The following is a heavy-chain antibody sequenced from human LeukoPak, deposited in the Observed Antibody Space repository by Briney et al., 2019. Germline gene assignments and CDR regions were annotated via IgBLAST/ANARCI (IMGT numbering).Heavy chain of an antibody. D-gene: IGHD1-26*01. CDR3: ARLGWELWGHYYYYYGMDV. CDR1: GGSISSGSYY. CDR2: IYTSGST. V-gene: IGHV4-61*02. Sequence: PSETLSLTCTVSGGSISSGSYYWGWIRQPAGKGLEWIGRIYTSGSTNYNPSLKSRVTISVDTSKNQFSLKLSSVTAADTAVYYCARLGWELWGHYYYYYGMDVWGQGTTVTVSS. J-gene: IGHJ6*02.